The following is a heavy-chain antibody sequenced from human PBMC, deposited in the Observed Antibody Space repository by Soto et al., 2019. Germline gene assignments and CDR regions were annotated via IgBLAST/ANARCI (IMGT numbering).Heavy chain of an antibody. CDR1: GFSFSDYA. CDR2: ISGSGGST. CDR3: AKDNKEGGTFDY. V-gene: IGHV3-23*01. D-gene: IGHD3-16*01. J-gene: IGHJ4*02. Sequence: VGSLRLSCAASGFSFSDYAMSWFRQAPVKGLEWVSSISGSGGSTYYADSVKGRFTISRDNSKNTLYLQMNSLRAEDTAVYYCAKDNKEGGTFDYWGQGTLVTVSS.